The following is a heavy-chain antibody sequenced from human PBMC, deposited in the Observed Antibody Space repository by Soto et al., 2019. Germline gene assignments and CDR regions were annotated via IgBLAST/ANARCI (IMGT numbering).Heavy chain of an antibody. CDR3: ARDPSTTGYYGLDV. V-gene: IGHV3-53*01. Sequence: LRLSCAASGFTVKNYQMNWVRQAPGKGLEWVSVIYSGGVTYYPDSVKGRFTTIRDTSKNTVYLQMNSLRADDTAMYYCARDPSTTGYYGLDVWGKGTTVTVSS. J-gene: IGHJ6*04. CDR1: GFTVKNYQ. CDR2: IYSGGVT.